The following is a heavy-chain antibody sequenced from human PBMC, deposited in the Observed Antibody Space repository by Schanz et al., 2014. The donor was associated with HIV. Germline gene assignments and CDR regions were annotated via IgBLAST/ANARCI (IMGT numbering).Heavy chain of an antibody. J-gene: IGHJ4*02. CDR3: AREEAGGGLQI. Sequence: VQLVESGGGLVQPGRSLRLSCAASGFTFSSYGMHWVRQAPGKGLEWVAVISYDGSNKYYADSVKGRFTISRDNSKNTLYLQMSSLRAEDTAVYYCAREEAGGGLQIWGQGTLVTVSS. CDR2: ISYDGSNK. D-gene: IGHD3-16*01. CDR1: GFTFSSYG. V-gene: IGHV3-30*03.